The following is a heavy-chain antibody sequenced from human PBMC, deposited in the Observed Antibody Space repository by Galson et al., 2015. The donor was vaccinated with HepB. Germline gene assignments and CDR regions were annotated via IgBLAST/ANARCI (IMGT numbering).Heavy chain of an antibody. D-gene: IGHD3-3*01. CDR3: ARAPGVWSGNKWYYYYMDV. CDR2: TYYRSKWFN. J-gene: IGHJ6*03. Sequence: CAISGDSVSTNSATWDWIRQSPSRGLEWLGRTYYRSKWFNDYAVSVRGRITINPDTSKNQLSLQLNSVTPEDTAVYYCARAPGVWSGNKWYYYYMDVWGKGTTVTVSS. CDR1: GDSVSTNSAT. V-gene: IGHV6-1*01.